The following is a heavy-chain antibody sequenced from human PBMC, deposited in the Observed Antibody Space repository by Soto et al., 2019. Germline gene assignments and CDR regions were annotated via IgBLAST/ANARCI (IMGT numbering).Heavy chain of an antibody. CDR1: GFTFRRYG. J-gene: IGHJ6*02. V-gene: IGHV3-30*18. CDR3: AKDKGRISPVYDMDV. D-gene: IGHD3-3*02. Sequence: HPGGSLRLSCAASGFTFRRYGMHWVRQAPGKGLEWVAVISSDGSNKNHADPVKGRFTISRDNSQNTLYLQMNSLRPEDTAVYYCAKDKGRISPVYDMDVWGQGTPVTVSS. CDR2: ISSDGSNK.